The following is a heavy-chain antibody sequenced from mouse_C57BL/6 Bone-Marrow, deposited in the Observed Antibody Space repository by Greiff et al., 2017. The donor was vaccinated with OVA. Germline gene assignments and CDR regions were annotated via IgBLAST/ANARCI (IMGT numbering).Heavy chain of an antibody. CDR1: GFTFSGYA. J-gene: IGHJ1*03. CDR2: ISDGGSYT. D-gene: IGHD1-1*01. Sequence: EVKLVESGGGLVKPGGSLKLSCAASGFTFSGYAMSWVRQTPEKRLEWVATISDGGSYTYYPDNVKGRVTISRDNAKNNLYLQMSHLKSEDTAMYYCARDIATVVWYFDVWGRGTTVTVSS. CDR3: ARDIATVVWYFDV. V-gene: IGHV5-4*01.